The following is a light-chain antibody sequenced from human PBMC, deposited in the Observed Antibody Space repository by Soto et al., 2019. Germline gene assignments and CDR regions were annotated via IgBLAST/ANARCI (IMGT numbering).Light chain of an antibody. V-gene: IGKV2-30*01. CDR2: KVS. CDR1: QSLVYSDGNTY. Sequence: DVVMTQSPLSLPVTLGQPASISCRCSQSLVYSDGNTYLNWFQQRPGQSPRRLIYKVSNRDSGVPDRFSGSGSGTDFTLQISRVQAEDVGAYYCLQGTLWPRTFGQGTKLEIK. J-gene: IGKJ2*01. CDR3: LQGTLWPRT.